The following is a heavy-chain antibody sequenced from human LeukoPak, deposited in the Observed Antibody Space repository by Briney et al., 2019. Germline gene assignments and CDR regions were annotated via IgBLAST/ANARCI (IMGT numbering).Heavy chain of an antibody. CDR2: LIGSSGST. D-gene: IGHD5-12*01. CDR3: AKGAYDYIEIAYFDY. V-gene: IGHV3-23*01. Sequence: GGFLRLSCAASGFTSTKYAMNWVRQAPGKGLEWVSVLIGSSGSTDYADSVKGRFTMSRDISKNTLFLQMNSLRAEDTAIYYCAKGAYDYIEIAYFDYWGQGTLVTVSS. J-gene: IGHJ4*02. CDR1: GFTSTKYA.